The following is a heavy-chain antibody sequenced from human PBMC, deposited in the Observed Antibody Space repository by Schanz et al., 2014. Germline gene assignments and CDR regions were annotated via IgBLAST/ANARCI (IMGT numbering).Heavy chain of an antibody. CDR3: ARDGEAAAGCDY. V-gene: IGHV1-46*03. CDR1: GYSFTKYG. J-gene: IGHJ4*02. D-gene: IGHD6-13*01. CDR2: INPSGGST. Sequence: QVQLVQSGGEVKKPGDSVKVSCETSGYSFTKYGINWVRQAPGQGLEWMGIINPSGGSTSYAQKFQGRVTMTRDTSTSTVYMELSSLRTEDTAVYYCARDGEAAAGCDYWGQGTLVTVSS.